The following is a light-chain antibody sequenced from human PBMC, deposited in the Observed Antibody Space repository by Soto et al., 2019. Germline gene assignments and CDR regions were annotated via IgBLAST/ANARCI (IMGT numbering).Light chain of an antibody. J-gene: IGKJ1*01. CDR1: QGIGNS. CDR2: SAS. CDR3: QKYASAPWT. V-gene: IGKV1-27*01. Sequence: IQMTQSPSSLSASVGDRVIITCRASQGIGNSLAWYQQKAGRVPKLLMHSASTLLSGVPSRFSGSGSGTDFTLTISSLQPEDVATYYCQKYASAPWTFGQGTQVEIK.